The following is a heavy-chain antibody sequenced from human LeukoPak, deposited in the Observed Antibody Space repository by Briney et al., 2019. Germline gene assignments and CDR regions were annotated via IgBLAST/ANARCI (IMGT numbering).Heavy chain of an antibody. D-gene: IGHD3-10*01. J-gene: IGHJ4*02. CDR3: AKKSPGTYYSPLNY. Sequence: GGSLSLSCAASGFTFSRYWMLWVRRAPGQGLEWVAVTSSDGSQKNYADSVKGRFTISRDNSKNTLYLQMNSLRAEDTAVYYCAKKSPGTYYSPLNYWGQGTLVTVSS. CDR2: TSSDGSQK. CDR1: GFTFSRYW. V-gene: IGHV3-30*18.